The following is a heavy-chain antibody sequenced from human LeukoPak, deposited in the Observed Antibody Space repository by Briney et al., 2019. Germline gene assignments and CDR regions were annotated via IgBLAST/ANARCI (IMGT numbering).Heavy chain of an antibody. CDR2: IDPSDSYT. D-gene: IGHD2-2*01. V-gene: IGHV5-10-1*01. CDR1: GYSFTSYW. Sequence: GESPRISCKGSGYSFTSYWISWVRQMPGKGLEWMGRIDPSDSYTNYSPSFQGHVTISADKSISTAYLQWSSLKASDTAMYYCARLEPAAPYYYYGMDVWGKGTTVTVSS. J-gene: IGHJ6*04. CDR3: ARLEPAAPYYYYGMDV.